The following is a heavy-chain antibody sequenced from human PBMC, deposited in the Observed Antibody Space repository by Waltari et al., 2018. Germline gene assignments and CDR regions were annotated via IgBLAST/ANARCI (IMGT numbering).Heavy chain of an antibody. CDR2: IIPILGIA. V-gene: IGHV1-69*10. J-gene: IGHJ4*02. Sequence: QVQLVQSGAEVKKPGSSVKVSCKASGGTFSSYAISWVRQAPGQGLEWMGGIIPILGIATYAQKFQGRVTITADKSTSTAYMELSSLRSEDTAVYYCARGGYDSSGYYYDDYWGQGTLVTVSS. CDR1: GGTFSSYA. D-gene: IGHD3-22*01. CDR3: ARGGYDSSGYYYDDY.